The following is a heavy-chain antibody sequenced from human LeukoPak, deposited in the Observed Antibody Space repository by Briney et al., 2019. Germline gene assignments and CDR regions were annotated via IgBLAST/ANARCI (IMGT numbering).Heavy chain of an antibody. Sequence: GGSLRLSCAASGFTFSSYWMHWVRQTPGEGLVWVSRIKTDGISTNYADSVKGRFTISRDNAKNTLYLQMNSLRAEDTAVYYCAVPRIGNYYGMDVWGQGTTVTVSS. CDR1: GFTFSSYW. CDR2: IKTDGIST. CDR3: AVPRIGNYYGMDV. V-gene: IGHV3-74*01. D-gene: IGHD3-10*01. J-gene: IGHJ6*02.